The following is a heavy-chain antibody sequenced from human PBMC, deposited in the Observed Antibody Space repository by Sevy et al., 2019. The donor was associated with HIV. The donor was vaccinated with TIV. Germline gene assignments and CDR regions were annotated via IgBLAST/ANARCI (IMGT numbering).Heavy chain of an antibody. V-gene: IGHV3-23*01. D-gene: IGHD3-22*01. CDR1: GFTFSSYA. Sequence: GGSLRLSCAASGFTFSSYAMSWVRQAPGKGLEWVSAISGSGGSTYYADSVKGRFTISRDSSKNTLYLQMNSLRAEDTAIDYCAKGGTYYYDSSGYYPIPIDYWGQGTLVTVSS. CDR2: ISGSGGST. J-gene: IGHJ4*02. CDR3: AKGGTYYYDSSGYYPIPIDY.